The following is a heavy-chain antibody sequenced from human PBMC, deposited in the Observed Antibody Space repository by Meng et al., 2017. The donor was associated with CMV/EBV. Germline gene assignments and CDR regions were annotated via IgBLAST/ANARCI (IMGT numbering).Heavy chain of an antibody. CDR3: ARLAAAGLATLDY. CDR2: IYYSGST. Sequence: SETLSLTCTVSGGSISSSSYYWGWIRQPPGKGLEWIGSIYYSGSTYYNPSLKRRVTISVDTSKNQFSLKLSSVTAADTAVYYCARLAAAGLATLDYWGQGTLVTVSS. J-gene: IGHJ4*02. CDR1: GGSISSSSYY. V-gene: IGHV4-39*01. D-gene: IGHD6-13*01.